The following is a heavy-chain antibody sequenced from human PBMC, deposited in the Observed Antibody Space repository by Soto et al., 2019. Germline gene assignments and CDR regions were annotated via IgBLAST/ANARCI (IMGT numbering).Heavy chain of an antibody. D-gene: IGHD2-2*01. CDR3: ARERTSPDCSSIRCCWYYDYGMDV. CDR2: INPNSGGP. V-gene: IGHV1-2*04. J-gene: IGHJ6*02. Sequence: ASVKVSCKASGYTFTGYYVHWVRQAPGQGLEWMGWINPNSGGPNSAQKFQGWVTMTRDSPISTAYLELSRLKSDDTAVYYCARERTSPDCSSIRCCWYYDYGMDVWGQGTTVTVSS. CDR1: GYTFTGYY.